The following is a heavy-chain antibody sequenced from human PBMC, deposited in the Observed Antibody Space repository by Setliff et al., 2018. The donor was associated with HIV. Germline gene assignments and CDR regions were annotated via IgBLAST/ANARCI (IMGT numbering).Heavy chain of an antibody. CDR1: GYGFSNYW. Sequence: PGESLKISCKGSGYGFSNYWLAWVRQTPGKGLEWMGIIYPGDSDTRYSPSFQGQVTFSADKSINTAYLQWGCLKASDTGIYFCARQTSRYITLSPPDYWGQGTLVTVSS. V-gene: IGHV5-51*01. J-gene: IGHJ4*02. CDR2: IYPGDSDT. CDR3: ARQTSRYITLSPPDY. D-gene: IGHD3-9*01.